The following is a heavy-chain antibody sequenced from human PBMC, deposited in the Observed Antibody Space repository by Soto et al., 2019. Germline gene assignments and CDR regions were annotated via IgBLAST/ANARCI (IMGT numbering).Heavy chain of an antibody. Sequence: GESLKISCAASGFTFSSYAMHWVRQAPGKGLEYVSAISSNGGSTYYANSVKGRFTISRDNSKNTLYLQMGSLRAEDMAVYYCARDRRSSCWLSRAFDIWGQGTMVTVSS. J-gene: IGHJ3*02. CDR2: ISSNGGST. CDR3: ARDRRSSCWLSRAFDI. D-gene: IGHD6-19*01. V-gene: IGHV3-64*01. CDR1: GFTFSSYA.